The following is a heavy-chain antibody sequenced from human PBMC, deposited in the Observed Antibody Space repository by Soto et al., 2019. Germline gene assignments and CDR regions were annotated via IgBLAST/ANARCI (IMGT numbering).Heavy chain of an antibody. CDR1: GGSISSGDYY. J-gene: IGHJ6*02. D-gene: IGHD4-17*01. Sequence: SETLSLTCTVSGGSISSGDYYWSWIRQPPGKGLEWIGYIYYSGSTYYNPSLKSRVTISVDTSKNQFSLKLSSVTAADTAVYYCARGSVELDDYGDYYYYYGMDVWGQGTTVTVSS. V-gene: IGHV4-30-4*01. CDR2: IYYSGST. CDR3: ARGSVELDDYGDYYYYYGMDV.